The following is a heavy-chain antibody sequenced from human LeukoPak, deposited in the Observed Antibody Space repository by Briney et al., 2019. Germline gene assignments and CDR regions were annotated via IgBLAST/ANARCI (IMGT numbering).Heavy chain of an antibody. J-gene: IGHJ4*02. V-gene: IGHV3-30*02. Sequence: QPGRSLRLSCAASGFTFSSYGMHWVRQAPGKGLEWVAFIRHDGSIKNYADSVKGRSTISRDNSKNTLYLQMNSLRAEDTAVYYCAKDSLADIDYWGQGTLVTVSS. D-gene: IGHD3-16*01. CDR1: GFTFSSYG. CDR3: AKDSLADIDY. CDR2: IRHDGSIK.